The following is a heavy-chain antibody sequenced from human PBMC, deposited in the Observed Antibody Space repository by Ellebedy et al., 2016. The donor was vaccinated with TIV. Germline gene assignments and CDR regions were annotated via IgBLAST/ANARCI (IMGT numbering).Heavy chain of an antibody. CDR2: ISAYNGNT. V-gene: IGHV1-18*01. D-gene: IGHD1-26*01. CDR1: GYTFTSYG. CDR3: ARDPDEVMHSGSQLDY. Sequence: ASVKVSXXASGYTFTSYGISWVRQAPGQGLEWMGWISAYNGNTNYAQKLQGRVTMTTDTSTSTAYMELRSLRSDDTAVYYCARDPDEVMHSGSQLDYWGQGTLVTVSS. J-gene: IGHJ4*02.